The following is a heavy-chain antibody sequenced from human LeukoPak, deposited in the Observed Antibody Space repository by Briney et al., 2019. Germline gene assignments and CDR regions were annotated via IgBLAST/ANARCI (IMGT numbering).Heavy chain of an antibody. CDR3: ASPSPYYDFWSGYLRYYYGMDV. D-gene: IGHD3-3*01. CDR2: ISGSGGST. J-gene: IGHJ6*02. CDR1: GFTFSSYA. V-gene: IGHV3-23*01. Sequence: PGGSLRLSCAASGFTFSSYAMSWVRQAPGKGLEWVSAISGSGGSTYYADSVKGRFTISRDNSKNTLYLQMNSLRAEDTAVYYCASPSPYYDFWSGYLRYYYGMDVWGQGTTVTVSS.